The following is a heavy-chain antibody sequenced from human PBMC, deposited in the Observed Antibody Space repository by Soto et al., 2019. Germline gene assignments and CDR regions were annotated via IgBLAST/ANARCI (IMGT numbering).Heavy chain of an antibody. CDR1: GGSFSGYY. J-gene: IGHJ3*02. D-gene: IGHD6-19*01. Sequence: SETLSLTCVVYGGSFSGYYWSWIRQPPGKGLEWIGEINHSGSTNYNPSLKSRVTISVDTSKNQFSLKLSSGTAADAAVYYCARGKVTSSGWYGDAFDIWGQGTMVTVSS. CDR2: INHSGST. V-gene: IGHV4-34*01. CDR3: ARGKVTSSGWYGDAFDI.